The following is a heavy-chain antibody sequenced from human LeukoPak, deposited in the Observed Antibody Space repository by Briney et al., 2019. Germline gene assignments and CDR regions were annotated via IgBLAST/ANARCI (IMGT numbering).Heavy chain of an antibody. D-gene: IGHD2-8*01. J-gene: IGHJ3*02. CDR1: GGSISSSSYY. Sequence: SETLSLTCTVSGGSISSSSYYWGWIRQPPGKGLEWIGSIYYSGSTYYNPSLKSRVTISVDTSKNQFSLKLSSVTAADTAVYYCAAHPRYCTNGVCSTGAFDIWGQGTMVTVSS. CDR2: IYYSGST. CDR3: AAHPRYCTNGVCSTGAFDI. V-gene: IGHV4-39*07.